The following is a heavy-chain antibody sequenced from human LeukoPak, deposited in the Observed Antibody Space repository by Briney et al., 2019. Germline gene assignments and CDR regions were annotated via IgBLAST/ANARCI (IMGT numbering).Heavy chain of an antibody. CDR2: ISSSGSTI. V-gene: IGHV3-11*04. CDR3: ARKMATITRYYYYYMDV. J-gene: IGHJ6*03. D-gene: IGHD5-24*01. CDR1: GFTFSDYY. Sequence: GGSLRLSCAASGFTFSDYYMSWIRQAPGKGLEWVSYISSSGSTIYYADSVKGRFTISRDNAKNSLYLQMNSLRAEDTAVYYCARKMATITRYYYYYMDVWGKGTTVTVSS.